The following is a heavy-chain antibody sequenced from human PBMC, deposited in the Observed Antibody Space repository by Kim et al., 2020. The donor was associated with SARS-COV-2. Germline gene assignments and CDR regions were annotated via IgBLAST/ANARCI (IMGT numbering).Heavy chain of an antibody. CDR3: ARPGYYYGMDV. V-gene: IGHV4-59*08. CDR1: GGSISSYY. CDR2: IYYSGST. Sequence: SETLSLTCTVSGGSISSYYWSWIRQPPGKGLEWIGYIYYSGSTNYNPSLKSRVTISVDTSKNQFSLKLSSVTAADTAVYYCARPGYYYGMDVWGQGTTVTVSS. J-gene: IGHJ6*02.